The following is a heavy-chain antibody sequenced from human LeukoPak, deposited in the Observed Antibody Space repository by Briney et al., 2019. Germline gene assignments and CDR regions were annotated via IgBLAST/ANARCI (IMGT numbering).Heavy chain of an antibody. Sequence: GGSLRLSCAASGFTFSAYDMNWVRQAPGKGLEWVSYISGRSSIIYYADSVKGRFTISRDNAKNSLYLQMDSLRAEDTAVYYCARVSVPGSAFDIWGQGTMVTVSS. V-gene: IGHV3-48*04. CDR2: ISGRSSII. D-gene: IGHD3-16*02. CDR1: GFTFSAYD. J-gene: IGHJ3*02. CDR3: ARVSVPGSAFDI.